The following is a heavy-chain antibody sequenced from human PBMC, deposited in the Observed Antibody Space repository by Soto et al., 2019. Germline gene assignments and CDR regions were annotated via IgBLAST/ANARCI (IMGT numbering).Heavy chain of an antibody. CDR1: GFTFSSYG. CDR2: IWYDGSNK. V-gene: IGHV3-33*01. Sequence: QVQLVESGGGVVQPGRSLRLSCAASGFTFSSYGMHWVRQAPGKGLEWVAGIWYDGSNKYYADSVKGRFTISRDNSKNTLYLQMNSLRAEDTAVYYCARDAGCTNGVCYIRAEYFQHWGQGTLVTVSS. J-gene: IGHJ1*01. CDR3: ARDAGCTNGVCYIRAEYFQH. D-gene: IGHD2-8*01.